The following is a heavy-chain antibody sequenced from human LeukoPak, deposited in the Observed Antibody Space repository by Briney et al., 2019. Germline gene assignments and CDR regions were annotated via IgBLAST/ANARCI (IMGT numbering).Heavy chain of an antibody. CDR1: GFTLSSDA. D-gene: IGHD2-15*01. CDR3: ARDGPPRSPTSGWFDP. J-gene: IGHJ5*02. V-gene: IGHV3-23*01. Sequence: GGSLRLSCTASGFTLSSDAMSWVRQAPGKGLEWVSAISGSGGSTYYADSVKGRFTISRDNSKNTLYLQMNSLRAEDTAVYYCARDGPPRSPTSGWFDPWGQGILVTVSS. CDR2: ISGSGGST.